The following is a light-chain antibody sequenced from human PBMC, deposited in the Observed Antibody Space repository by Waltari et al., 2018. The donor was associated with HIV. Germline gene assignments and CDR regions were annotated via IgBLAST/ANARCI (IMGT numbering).Light chain of an antibody. CDR2: PDN. Sequence: QSVLTQPPSTSVTPGQRVTISCSGVISHIERYTVHWYQQTPGTAPKLLIFPDNQRPSGVPDRFSGSKSGTSASLAISGLQSEDEADYYCSAWDDSLRGPVFGGGTKLTVL. CDR1: ISHIERYT. CDR3: SAWDDSLRGPV. J-gene: IGLJ2*01. V-gene: IGLV1-44*01.